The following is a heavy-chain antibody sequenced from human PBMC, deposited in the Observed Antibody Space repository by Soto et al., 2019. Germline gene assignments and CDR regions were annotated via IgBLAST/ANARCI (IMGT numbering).Heavy chain of an antibody. Sequence: SETLSLTCTVSGDSISSYYWSWIRQPPGKGLEWIGYIYYSGSTNYNPSLKSRVTISVDTSKNQFSLKLSSVTAADTAVYYCARRGYLGELSSGYYYYYYMDVWGKGTTVTVSS. CDR1: GDSISSYY. V-gene: IGHV4-59*08. J-gene: IGHJ6*03. D-gene: IGHD3-16*02. CDR3: ARRGYLGELSSGYYYYYYMDV. CDR2: IYYSGST.